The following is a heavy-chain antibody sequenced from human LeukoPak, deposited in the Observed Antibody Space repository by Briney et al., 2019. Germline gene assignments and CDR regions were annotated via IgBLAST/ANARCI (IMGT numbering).Heavy chain of an antibody. CDR3: ARASSRGGDSTDFQH. V-gene: IGHV1-46*01. CDR1: GYTFTSYY. Sequence: ASVKVSCKASGYTFTSYYMHWVRQAAGQGLEWMGIINPSGGSTSYAQKFQGRVTMTRDTSTSTAYMELSSLRSEDTAVYYCARASSRGGDSTDFQHWGQGTLVTVSS. J-gene: IGHJ1*01. CDR2: INPSGGST. D-gene: IGHD2-21*02.